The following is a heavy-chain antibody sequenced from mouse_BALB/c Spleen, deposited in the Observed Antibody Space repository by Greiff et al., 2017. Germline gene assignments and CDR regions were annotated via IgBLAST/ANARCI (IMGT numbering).Heavy chain of an antibody. CDR3: ARKGNGNYYFDY. J-gene: IGHJ2*01. V-gene: IGHV5-6*01. CDR2: ISSGGSYT. Sequence: EVKVVESGGDLVKPGGSLKLSCAASGFTFSSYGMSWVRQTPDKRLEWVATISSGGSYTYYPDSVKGRFTISRDNAKNTLYLQMSSLKSEDTAVYYCARKGNGNYYFDYWGQGTTLTVSS. D-gene: IGHD2-1*01. CDR1: GFTFSSYG.